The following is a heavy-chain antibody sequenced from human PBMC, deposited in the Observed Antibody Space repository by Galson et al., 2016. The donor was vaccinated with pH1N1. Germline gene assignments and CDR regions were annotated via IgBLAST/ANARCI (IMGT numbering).Heavy chain of an antibody. CDR1: GFIFRAYG. D-gene: IGHD6-19*01. Sequence: SLRLSCAASGFIFRAYGMHWVRQAPGKGLEWVAVTWFDGSNEKYADSVRGRFTISRDNSKNTLYLQMNSLRAEDTAMYYCARWGKYSGVGWYELDYWGQGTLVTVSS. J-gene: IGHJ4*02. CDR2: TWFDGSNE. V-gene: IGHV3-33*01. CDR3: ARWGKYSGVGWYELDY.